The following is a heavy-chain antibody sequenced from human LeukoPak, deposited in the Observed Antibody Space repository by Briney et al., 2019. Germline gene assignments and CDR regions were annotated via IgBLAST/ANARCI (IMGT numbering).Heavy chain of an antibody. CDR1: GGSISSSSYY. CDR3: AGLGYSYGHIDY. J-gene: IGHJ4*02. V-gene: IGHV4-39*01. Sequence: PSETLSLTCTVSGGSISSSSYYWGWIRQPPGKGLEWIGSIYYSGSTYYNPSLKSRVTISVDTSKNQFSLKLSSVTAADTAVYYCAGLGYSYGHIDYWGQGTLVTVSS. D-gene: IGHD5-18*01. CDR2: IYYSGST.